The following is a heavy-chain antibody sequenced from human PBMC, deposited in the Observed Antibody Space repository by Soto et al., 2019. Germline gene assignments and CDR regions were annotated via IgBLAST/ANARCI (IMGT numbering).Heavy chain of an antibody. CDR2: IKDGGYT. Sequence: QVQLQQWGAGLLKPSETLSLNCAVNGGSLSGFYWSWIRQPPGKGLAWIGEIKDGGYTNYSPSPKGRATISSDRSNNQFSLRLNSVTAADTGVYYCARGQEGVVATHWDQGALVTVSS. V-gene: IGHV4-34*01. CDR1: GGSLSGFY. D-gene: IGHD5-12*01. CDR3: ARGQEGVVATH. J-gene: IGHJ4*02.